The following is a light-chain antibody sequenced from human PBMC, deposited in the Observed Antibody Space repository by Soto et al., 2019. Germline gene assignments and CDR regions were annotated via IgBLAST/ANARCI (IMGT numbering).Light chain of an antibody. Sequence: DIQMTQSPSSLSASVGDTVTITCRASQGISNSLAWFQQKPGRVPQFLIYAASTLQPGVPPRFSGSGSGTDFPLTISSLQPEDVATYYCHNYHSAPLTFGPGTRVEIK. J-gene: IGKJ3*01. V-gene: IGKV1-27*01. CDR2: AAS. CDR3: HNYHSAPLT. CDR1: QGISNS.